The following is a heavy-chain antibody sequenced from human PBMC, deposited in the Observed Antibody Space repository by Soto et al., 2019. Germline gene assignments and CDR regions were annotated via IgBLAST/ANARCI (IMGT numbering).Heavy chain of an antibody. Sequence: PSETLSLTCTVSGASISGVSHFWVWIRHPPGRGLEWIGSISNNWTPIYNPSLTSPITIYISTSKNSLSLSLIPVTAAAMYVYFCARHWPWINNPDWFDPWGQGTLVTVSS. CDR1: GASISGVSHF. D-gene: IGHD1-1*01. J-gene: IGHJ5*02. V-gene: IGHV4-39*01. CDR2: ISNNWTP. CDR3: ARHWPWINNPDWFDP.